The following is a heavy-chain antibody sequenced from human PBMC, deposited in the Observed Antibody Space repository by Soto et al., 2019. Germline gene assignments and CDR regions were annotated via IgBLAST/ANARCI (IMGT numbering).Heavy chain of an antibody. CDR3: ARALNPFGADPYWFDP. J-gene: IGHJ5*02. CDR1: GGTFSSHA. Sequence: SVKVSCKASGGTFSSHAISWVRQAPGQGLEWMGGIIPIFGTANYAQKFQGRVTITADESASTAYMELSSLRSEDTAVYYCARALNPFGADPYWFDPWGQGTRVT. D-gene: IGHD3-3*01. CDR2: IIPIFGTA. V-gene: IGHV1-69*13.